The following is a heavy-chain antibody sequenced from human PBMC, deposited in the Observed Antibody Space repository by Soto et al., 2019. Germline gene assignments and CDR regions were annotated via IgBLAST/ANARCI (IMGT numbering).Heavy chain of an antibody. D-gene: IGHD3-22*01. CDR1: GFSLSTSGVG. CDR3: ARLYYFDSSGYLRPFDY. Sequence: SGPTLVNPTQTLTLTCTFSGFSLSTSGVGVGWIRQSPGKALEWVTLIFWDNDKRYSPSLKSRLTITKDASKKQVVLTMTNMDPVDTATYHYARLYYFDSSGYLRPFDYWGQGIVVTVSS. CDR2: IFWDNDK. J-gene: IGHJ4*02. V-gene: IGHV2-5*02.